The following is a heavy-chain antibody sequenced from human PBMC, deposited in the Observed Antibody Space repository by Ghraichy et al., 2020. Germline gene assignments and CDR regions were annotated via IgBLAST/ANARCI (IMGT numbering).Heavy chain of an antibody. CDR3: ALAPDYYDSSGYPGPPDY. Sequence: GGSLRLSCAASGFTFSSYWMSWVRQAPGKGLEWVANIKQDGSEKYYVDSVKGRFTISRDNAKNSLYLQMNSLRAEDTAVYYCALAPDYYDSSGYPGPPDYWGQGTLVTVSS. CDR1: GFTFSSYW. V-gene: IGHV3-7*03. D-gene: IGHD3-22*01. J-gene: IGHJ4*02. CDR2: IKQDGSEK.